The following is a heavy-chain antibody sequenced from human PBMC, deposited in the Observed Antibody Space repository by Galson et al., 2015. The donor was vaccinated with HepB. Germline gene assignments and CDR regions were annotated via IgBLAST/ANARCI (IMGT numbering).Heavy chain of an antibody. CDR2: IIPIFGTA. D-gene: IGHD6-6*01. V-gene: IGHV1-69*13. Sequence: SVKVSCKASGGTFSSYAISWVRQAPGQGLEWMGGIIPIFGTANYAQKFQGRVTITADESTSTAYMELSSLGSEDTAVYYCARGRLSSSAHFDYWGQGTLVTVSS. CDR3: ARGRLSSSAHFDY. J-gene: IGHJ4*02. CDR1: GGTFSSYA.